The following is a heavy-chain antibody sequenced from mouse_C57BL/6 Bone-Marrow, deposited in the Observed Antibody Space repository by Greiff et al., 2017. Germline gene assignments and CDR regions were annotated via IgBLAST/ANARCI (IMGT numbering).Heavy chain of an antibody. CDR3: AMDYYGSRRLYYYAMDY. CDR2: INPSNGGT. D-gene: IGHD1-1*01. Sequence: VQLQQPGPELVKPGASVKLSCKASGYTFTSYWMHWVKQRPGQGLEWIGNINPSNGGTNYNEKFKSKATLTVDKSSSTAYMQLSSLTAEDSAVYYCAMDYYGSRRLYYYAMDYWGQGTSVTVSS. J-gene: IGHJ4*01. CDR1: GYTFTSYW. V-gene: IGHV1-53*01.